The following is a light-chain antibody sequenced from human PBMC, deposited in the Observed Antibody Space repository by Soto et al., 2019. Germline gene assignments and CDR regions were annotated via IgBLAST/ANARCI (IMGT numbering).Light chain of an antibody. CDR3: QHYHSYPWT. CDR1: QSISSW. Sequence: DIQMTQSPSTLSASVGDRVTITCRASQSISSWLAWYQQKPGKAPRLLIYKASTLETGVPSRFSGVGSGTEFTLNISSLQPDDFATYSCQHYHSYPWTFGQGTKVEIK. V-gene: IGKV1-5*03. CDR2: KAS. J-gene: IGKJ1*01.